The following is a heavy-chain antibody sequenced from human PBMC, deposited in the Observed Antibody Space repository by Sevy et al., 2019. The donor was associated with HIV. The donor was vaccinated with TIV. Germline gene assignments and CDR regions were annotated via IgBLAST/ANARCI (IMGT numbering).Heavy chain of an antibody. J-gene: IGHJ4*02. CDR3: ARGPQSCNSVSCYSALS. V-gene: IGHV4-4*07. CDR1: GGSISDYY. D-gene: IGHD2-15*01. Sequence: SETLSLTCTVSGGSISDYYWTWIRQPAGKGLEWLGRIYISGSTEYNPSLKSRVSMSLDTSKNTFSLKLTSMTAADTAVYYCARGPQSCNSVSCYSALSWGQGFLVTVSS. CDR2: IYISGST.